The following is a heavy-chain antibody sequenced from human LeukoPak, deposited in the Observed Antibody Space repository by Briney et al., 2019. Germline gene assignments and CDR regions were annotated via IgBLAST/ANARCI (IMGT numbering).Heavy chain of an antibody. V-gene: IGHV3-15*05. D-gene: IGHD6-19*01. CDR3: TILAVPGPLED. CDR2: INSKRDDGTA. CDR1: GFTFGSAC. J-gene: IGHJ4*02. Sequence: GGSLRLSCVASGFTFGSACMSWVRQVPGKGLEWVARINSKRDDGTAAYDYAAPVQGRFTTSRDDSTNTVHLQMNSLKTEDTAIYYCTILAVPGPLEDWGQGTLVTVSS.